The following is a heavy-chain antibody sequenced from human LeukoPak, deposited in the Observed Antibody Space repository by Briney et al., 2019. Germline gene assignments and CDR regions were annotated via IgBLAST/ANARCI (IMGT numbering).Heavy chain of an antibody. CDR2: MNEYGTEK. Sequence: GGSLRLSCAASGFTFSKYWMNWVRQAPGKGLEWVSNMNEYGTEKYYVDSVRGRFTISRNNAENSLYLHMASLRVDDTSVHCGERVLYGSRVNVIDSWGPGILVTVSS. CDR1: GFTFSKYW. D-gene: IGHD2-2*01. CDR3: ERVLYGSRVNVIDS. V-gene: IGHV3-7*01. J-gene: IGHJ4*02.